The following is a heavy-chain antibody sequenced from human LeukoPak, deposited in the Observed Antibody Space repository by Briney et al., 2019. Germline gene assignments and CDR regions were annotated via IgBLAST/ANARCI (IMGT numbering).Heavy chain of an antibody. V-gene: IGHV3-23*01. CDR3: AKNLGPFDV. CDR1: GFTFNKFA. CDR2: IADAGT. J-gene: IGHJ3*01. Sequence: GGSLRLSCAASGFTFNKFAMTWVRQAPGKGLEWVSTIADAGTYYADSVKGRFIISRDNSKNMLYLRLNSLRADDTAMYYCAKNLGPFDVRGQGTMVTVSS. D-gene: IGHD3-16*01.